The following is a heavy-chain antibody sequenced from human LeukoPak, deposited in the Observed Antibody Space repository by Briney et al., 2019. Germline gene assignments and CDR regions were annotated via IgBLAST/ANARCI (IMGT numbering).Heavy chain of an antibody. J-gene: IGHJ6*03. CDR2: IWYDGSNK. D-gene: IGHD2-2*02. V-gene: IGHV3-33*06. Sequence: PGRSLRLSCAASGFTFSSYGMHWVRQAPGKGLEWVAVIWYDGSNKYYADSVKGRFTISRDNSKNTLYLQMNSLRAEDTAVYYCAKGGGCSSTSCYTAPHYYYYYYMDVWGKGTTVTVSS. CDR3: AKGGGCSSTSCYTAPHYYYYYYMDV. CDR1: GFTFSSYG.